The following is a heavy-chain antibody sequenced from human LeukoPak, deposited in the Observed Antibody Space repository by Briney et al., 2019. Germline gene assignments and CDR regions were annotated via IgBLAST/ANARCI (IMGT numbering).Heavy chain of an antibody. CDR3: AREGSTSWFWYFDC. CDR1: GFTFSTYW. V-gene: IGHV3-21*01. CDR2: ISSISNHI. D-gene: IGHD6-13*01. Sequence: GGSLRLSCAASGFTFSTYWMNWVRQSPGKGLEWVSSISSISNHIYYADSVKGRFAISRDNAKNLVYLQMNSLRTEDTAIYYCAREGSTSWFWYFDCWGQGTLVTVSS. J-gene: IGHJ4*02.